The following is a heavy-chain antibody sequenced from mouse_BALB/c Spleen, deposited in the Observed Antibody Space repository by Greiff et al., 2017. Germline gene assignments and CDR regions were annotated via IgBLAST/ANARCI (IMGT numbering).Heavy chain of an antibody. J-gene: IGHJ1*01. D-gene: IGHD1-1*01. V-gene: IGHV5-6-5*01. Sequence: EVHLVESGGGLVKPGGSLKLSCAASGFTFSSYAMSWVRQTPEKRLEWVASISSGGSTYYPDSVKGRFTISRDTARNILYLQMSSLRSEDTAMYYCARDANYYGSSYGYFDVWGAGTTVTVSS. CDR2: ISSGGST. CDR3: ARDANYYGSSYGYFDV. CDR1: GFTFSSYA.